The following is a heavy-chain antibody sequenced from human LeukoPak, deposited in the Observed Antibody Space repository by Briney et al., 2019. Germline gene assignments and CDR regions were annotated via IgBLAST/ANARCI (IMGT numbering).Heavy chain of an antibody. J-gene: IGHJ4*02. CDR2: IYWNDDK. Sequence: SGPTLVNPTQTLTLTCTFSGFPLSTRGVGVGWIRQPPGKALEWLSLIYWNDDKRYSPSLKSRLTITKDTSKNQVVLTMTNMDPVDTATYYCAHEAGFLEWLLSDPNFDYWGQGTLVTVSS. CDR1: GFPLSTRGVG. D-gene: IGHD3-3*01. CDR3: AHEAGFLEWLLSDPNFDY. V-gene: IGHV2-5*01.